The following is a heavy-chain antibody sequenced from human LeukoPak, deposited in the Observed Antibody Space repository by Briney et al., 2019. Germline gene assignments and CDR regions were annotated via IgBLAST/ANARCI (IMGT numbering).Heavy chain of an antibody. Sequence: PGGSLRLSCAASGFTFSSYAMSWVRQAPGKGLEWVSSISVSDDTSYYADSVKGRFTISRDNSKNTLYLQMNSLRAEDTAVYYCAATYYYDSSGYYDHEYWGQGTLVTDSS. CDR3: AATYYYDSSGYYDHEY. V-gene: IGHV3-23*01. CDR1: GFTFSSYA. D-gene: IGHD3-22*01. CDR2: ISVSDDTS. J-gene: IGHJ4*02.